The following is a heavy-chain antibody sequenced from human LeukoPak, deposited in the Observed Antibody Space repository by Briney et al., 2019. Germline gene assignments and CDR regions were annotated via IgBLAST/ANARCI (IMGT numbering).Heavy chain of an antibody. CDR1: GFTFSDYG. D-gene: IGHD3-10*01. CDR3: VKDLYSGSYYGDY. J-gene: IGHJ4*02. CDR2: ISYNGRSK. V-gene: IGHV3-30*18. Sequence: GGSLRLSCVAAGFTFSDYGMHWVRQAPGKGLEWVAVISYNGRSKYYADSVKGRFTISRDNSKNTLYLQMNTLRVEDTAVYYCVKDLYSGSYYGDYWGQGTLVTVSS.